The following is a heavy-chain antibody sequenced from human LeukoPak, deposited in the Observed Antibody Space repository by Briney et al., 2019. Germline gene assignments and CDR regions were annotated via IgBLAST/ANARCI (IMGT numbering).Heavy chain of an antibody. CDR1: GFTFSSYV. D-gene: IGHD3-10*01. CDR2: ISSNGGST. V-gene: IGHV3-64D*06. Sequence: GGSLRLSCSASGFTFSSYVMHWVRQAPGKGLEYVSVISSNGGSTDYADSVKGRFTISRDNSKKTVFLQMSSLRAEDTAVYYCASPGTMVRGAQPSDYWGQGTLVTVSS. J-gene: IGHJ4*02. CDR3: ASPGTMVRGAQPSDY.